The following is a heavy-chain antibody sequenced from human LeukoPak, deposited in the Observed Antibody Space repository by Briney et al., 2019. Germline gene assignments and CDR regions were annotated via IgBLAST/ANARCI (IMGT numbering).Heavy chain of an antibody. CDR2: INPNSGGT. J-gene: IGHJ1*01. CDR3: VRPCGGDCPLSAEYFQH. D-gene: IGHD2-21*02. CDR1: GYTFTGYY. V-gene: IGHV1-2*02. Sequence: EASVKVSCKASGYTFTGYYMHWVRQAPGPGLEWMGWINPNSGGTNYAQKFQGRVTMTRDTSISTAYMELSRLRSDDTAVYYCVRPCGGDCPLSAEYFQHWGQGTLVTVSS.